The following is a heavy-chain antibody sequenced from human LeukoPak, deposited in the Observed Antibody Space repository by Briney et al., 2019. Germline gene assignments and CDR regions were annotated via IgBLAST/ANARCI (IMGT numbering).Heavy chain of an antibody. V-gene: IGHV4-4*07. J-gene: IGHJ3*02. CDR2: IYTSGST. D-gene: IGHD6-13*01. Sequence: PSETLSLTCTVSGGSISSYYWSWIPQPAGKGLEWIGRIYTSGSTDYNPSLKSRVTMSVDTSKNQFSLKLSSVTAADTAVYYCARGKIAASRGAFDIWGQGTMVTVSS. CDR3: ARGKIAASRGAFDI. CDR1: GGSISSYY.